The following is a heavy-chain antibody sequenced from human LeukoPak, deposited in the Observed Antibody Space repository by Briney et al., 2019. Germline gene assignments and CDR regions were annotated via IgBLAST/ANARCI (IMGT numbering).Heavy chain of an antibody. J-gene: IGHJ4*02. CDR3: ARDRKISSADYYLDY. Sequence: SGGSLRLSCAASGFTFSSYPMHWVRQAPGKGLEWVAVISYDGRDKHHADSVKGRFTISRDNSRNTLYLQMNTLRGEDTAVYYCARDRKISSADYYLDYWGQGTLVTVSS. D-gene: IGHD6-13*01. V-gene: IGHV3-30*04. CDR1: GFTFSSYP. CDR2: ISYDGRDK.